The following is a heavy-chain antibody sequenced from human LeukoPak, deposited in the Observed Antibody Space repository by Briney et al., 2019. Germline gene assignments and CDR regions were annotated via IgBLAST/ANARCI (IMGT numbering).Heavy chain of an antibody. CDR1: GFTFSSYG. CDR3: AKDDAAMIGMEYYYYGMDV. D-gene: IGHD5-18*01. CDR2: ISYDGSNK. J-gene: IGHJ6*02. V-gene: IGHV3-30*18. Sequence: GSLRLSCAASGFTFSSYGMHWVRQAPGKGLEWVAVISYDGSNKYYADSVKGRFTMSRDNSKNTLYLQMNSLRAEDTAVYYCAKDDAAMIGMEYYYYGMDVWGQGTTVTVSS.